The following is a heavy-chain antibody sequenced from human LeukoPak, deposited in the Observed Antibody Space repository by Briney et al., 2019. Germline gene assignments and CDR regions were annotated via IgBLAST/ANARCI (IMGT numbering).Heavy chain of an antibody. CDR2: IRSKANSYAT. D-gene: IGHD3-22*01. V-gene: IGHV3-73*01. CDR3: TRVLWEDYYDSSVLR. Sequence: GGSLRLSCAASGFTFSGSAMHWVRQASGKGLEWVGRIRSKANSYATAYAASVKGRFTISRDDSKNTAYLQMNSLKTEDTAMYYCTRVLWEDYYDSSVLRWGQGTLVTVSS. CDR1: GFTFSGSA. J-gene: IGHJ4*02.